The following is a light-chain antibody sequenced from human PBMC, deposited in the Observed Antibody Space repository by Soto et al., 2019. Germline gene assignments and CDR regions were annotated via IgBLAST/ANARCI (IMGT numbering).Light chain of an antibody. CDR3: QQDYSYPLT. V-gene: IGKV1-6*01. CDR1: QGIKND. CDR2: AAS. J-gene: IGKJ1*01. Sequence: AIQMTQSPSSLSASVGDRVTITCRASQGIKNDLGWYQQKPGKAPKLLIYAASSLQSGVPSRFSDSGSSTDFTLTISSLQPEDFATYYCQQDYSYPLTFGQGTKVEIK.